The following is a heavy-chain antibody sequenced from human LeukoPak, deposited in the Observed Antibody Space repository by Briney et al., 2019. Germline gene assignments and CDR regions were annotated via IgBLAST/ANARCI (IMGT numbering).Heavy chain of an antibody. D-gene: IGHD3-22*01. V-gene: IGHV3-21*01. CDR2: ISSGSTYR. CDR1: GFTFSRYS. J-gene: IGHJ2*01. CDR3: AGSDTIGYLPREWDYWYFDL. Sequence: GGSLRLSCAASGFTFSRYSMNWVRQAPGKGLEWVSSISSGSTYRYYADSVKGRFTISRDNAKNSLYLQMNSLRAEDTAVYYCAGSDTIGYLPREWDYWYFDLWGRGTLVTVSS.